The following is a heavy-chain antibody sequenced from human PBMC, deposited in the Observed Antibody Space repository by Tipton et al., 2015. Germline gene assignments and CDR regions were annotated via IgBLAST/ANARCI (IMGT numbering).Heavy chain of an antibody. CDR2: TYPGDSET. CDR3: VRRARRVGSHSYPYYFDY. J-gene: IGHJ4*02. D-gene: IGHD1-26*01. V-gene: IGHV5-51*01. Sequence: VQLVQSGAEVKKPGESLKISCKGSGYIFTSFWIGWVRQMPGKGLEWMGTTYPGDSETRYNPSFQGQVTISADKSITTAYLQWRSLRASAPAMYYCVRRARRVGSHSYPYYFDYWGQGTLVPVSS. CDR1: GYIFTSFW.